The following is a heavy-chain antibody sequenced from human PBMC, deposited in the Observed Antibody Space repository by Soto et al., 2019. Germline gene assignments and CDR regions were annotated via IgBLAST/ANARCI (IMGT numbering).Heavy chain of an antibody. CDR3: ARHAPSYYYDSSLRGWFDP. D-gene: IGHD3-22*01. CDR1: GYSFTSYW. CDR2: IYPGDSDT. J-gene: IGHJ5*02. V-gene: IGHV5-51*01. Sequence: GESLKISCKGSGYSFTSYWIGWVRQMPGKGLEWMGIIYPGDSDTRYSPSFQGQVTISADKSISTAYLQWSSLKASDTAMYYCARHAPSYYYDSSLRGWFDPWGQGTLVTVSS.